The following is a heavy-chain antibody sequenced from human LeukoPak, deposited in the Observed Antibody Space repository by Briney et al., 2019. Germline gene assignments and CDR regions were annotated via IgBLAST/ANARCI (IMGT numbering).Heavy chain of an antibody. CDR2: INHSGST. V-gene: IGHV4-39*07. Sequence: SETLSLTCTVSGGSVSSSSYYWSWIRQPPGKGLEWIGEINHSGSTNYNPSLKSRVTISVDMSKNQFSLKLSSVTAADTAVYYCARRLPNWGSWYDGGVYNWFDPWGQGTLVTVSS. D-gene: IGHD6-13*01. CDR3: ARRLPNWGSWYDGGVYNWFDP. J-gene: IGHJ5*02. CDR1: GGSVSSSSYY.